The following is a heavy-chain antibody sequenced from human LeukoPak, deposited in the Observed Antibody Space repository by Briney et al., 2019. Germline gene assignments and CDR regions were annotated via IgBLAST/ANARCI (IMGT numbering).Heavy chain of an antibody. CDR3: AKASRITMVREPLEGFDY. J-gene: IGHJ4*02. D-gene: IGHD3-10*01. Sequence: PGGSLRLSCAASGFTFSSYAMMWLRQAPGKGLEWVSAISGSGGRTLYADSVKGRFTISRDNSKNTLYLQMNSLRAEDTAVYYCAKASRITMVREPLEGFDYWGQGTLVTVSS. V-gene: IGHV3-23*01. CDR1: GFTFSSYA. CDR2: ISGSGGRT.